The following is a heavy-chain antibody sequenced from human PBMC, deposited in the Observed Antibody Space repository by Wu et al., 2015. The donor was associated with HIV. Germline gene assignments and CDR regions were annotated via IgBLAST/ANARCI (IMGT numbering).Heavy chain of an antibody. CDR1: GYTFTSYG. CDR2: ISAYNGNT. D-gene: IGHD2-2*01. CDR3: ARADIVVVPAANNWFDP. V-gene: IGHV1-18*01. Sequence: QVQLVQSGAEVKKPGASVKVSCKASGYTFTSYGISWVRQAPGQGLEWMGWISAYNGNTNYAQKLQGRVTMTTDTSTSTAYMELRSLRSDDTAVYYCARADIVVVPAANNWFDPWGQGTLVTVSS. J-gene: IGHJ5*02.